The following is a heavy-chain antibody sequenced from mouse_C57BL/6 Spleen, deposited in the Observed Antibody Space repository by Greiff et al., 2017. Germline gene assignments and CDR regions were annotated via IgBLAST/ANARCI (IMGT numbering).Heavy chain of an antibody. V-gene: IGHV14-1*01. CDR2: IDPEDGDT. CDR3: TKGTVVDAMDY. CDR1: GFNIKDYY. Sequence: VQLQQSGAELVRPGASVKLSCTASGFNIKDYYMHWVKQRPEQGLEWIGRIDPEDGDTEYAPKFQGKATMTADTSSNTAYLQLSSLTSEDTAVYYCTKGTVVDAMDYWGQGTSLTVSS. D-gene: IGHD1-1*01. J-gene: IGHJ4*01.